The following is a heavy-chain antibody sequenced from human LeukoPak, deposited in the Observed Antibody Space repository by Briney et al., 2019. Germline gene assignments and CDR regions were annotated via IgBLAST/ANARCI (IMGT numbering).Heavy chain of an antibody. V-gene: IGHV3-23*01. CDR2: ISGSGGST. Sequence: PGGFLRLSCAASGFTFSSYAMSWVRQAPGKGLEWVSAISGSGGSTYYADSVKGRFTISRDNSKNTLYLQMNGLRAEDTAVYYCAKGSIARGSCFDYWGQGTLVTVSS. D-gene: IGHD2-15*01. CDR1: GFTFSSYA. J-gene: IGHJ4*02. CDR3: AKGSIARGSCFDY.